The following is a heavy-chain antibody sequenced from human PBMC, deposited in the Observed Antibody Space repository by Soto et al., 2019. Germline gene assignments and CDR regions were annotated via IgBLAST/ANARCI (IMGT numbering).Heavy chain of an antibody. CDR1: GGTFSSYA. J-gene: IGHJ4*02. D-gene: IGHD3-22*01. V-gene: IGHV1-69*13. CDR3: AREPYYYDSSGYFPFDY. Sequence: SVKVSCKASGGTFSSYAISWLRQAPGQGLEWMGGIIPIFGTANYAQKFQGRVTITADESTSTAYMELSSLRSEDTAVYYCAREPYYYDSSGYFPFDYWGQGTLVTVSS. CDR2: IIPIFGTA.